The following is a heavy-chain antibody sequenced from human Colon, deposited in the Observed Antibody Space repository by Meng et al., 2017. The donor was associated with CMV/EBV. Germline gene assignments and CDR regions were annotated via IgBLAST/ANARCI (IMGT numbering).Heavy chain of an antibody. Sequence: FSSYAMSWVRPAPVQGLEWVSTISCSGGSTFYAHSVKGRFTISRDNSKNTVYLQMNSLRAEDTAVYYCTKDASLRLFDWSPGYFDYWGQGTLVTVSS. CDR2: ISCSGGST. V-gene: IGHV3-23*01. CDR3: TKDASLRLFDWSPGYFDY. D-gene: IGHD3-3*01. CDR1: FSSYA. J-gene: IGHJ4*02.